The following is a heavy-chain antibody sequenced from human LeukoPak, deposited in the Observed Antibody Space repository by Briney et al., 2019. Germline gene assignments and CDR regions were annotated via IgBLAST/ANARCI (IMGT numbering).Heavy chain of an antibody. V-gene: IGHV3-7*01. Sequence: PGGSLRLSCAASGFTFSSYAMSWVRQAPGKGLEWVANIKQDGSEKYYVDSVKGRFTISRDNAKNSLYLQMNSLRAEDTAVYYCARAQKEHDYAFDYWGQGTLVTVSS. CDR2: IKQDGSEK. D-gene: IGHD4/OR15-4a*01. CDR3: ARAQKEHDYAFDY. J-gene: IGHJ4*02. CDR1: GFTFSSYA.